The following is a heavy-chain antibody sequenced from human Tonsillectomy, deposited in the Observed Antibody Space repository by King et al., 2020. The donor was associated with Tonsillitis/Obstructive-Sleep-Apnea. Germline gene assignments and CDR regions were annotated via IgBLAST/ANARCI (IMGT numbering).Heavy chain of an antibody. D-gene: IGHD6-13*01. V-gene: IGHV4-59*01. CDR1: GGSISSYY. CDR3: ARDGSSWEFDY. Sequence: QLQESGPGLVKPSETLSLTCTVSGGSISSYYWSWIRQPPGKGLEWIGYIYYSGSTNYNPSLKSRVTISVDTSKNQFSLKLSSVTAADTAVYYCARDGSSWEFDYWGQGTLVTVSS. J-gene: IGHJ4*02. CDR2: IYYSGST.